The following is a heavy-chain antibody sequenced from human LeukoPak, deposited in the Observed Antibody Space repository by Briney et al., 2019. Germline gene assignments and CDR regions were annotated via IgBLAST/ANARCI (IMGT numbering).Heavy chain of an antibody. CDR2: IHYSGST. CDR1: GGSISSGPYY. J-gene: IGHJ4*02. Sequence: SSETLSLTCTVSGGSISSGPYYWSWIRRPPGQGPEWIGYIHYSGSTFYNPSLKSRVAISMDTSENQFSLKLSSVTAADTAVYYCARYCSSTKCPFDYWGQGNLVTVSS. CDR3: ARYCSSTKCPFDY. D-gene: IGHD2-2*01. V-gene: IGHV4-31*03.